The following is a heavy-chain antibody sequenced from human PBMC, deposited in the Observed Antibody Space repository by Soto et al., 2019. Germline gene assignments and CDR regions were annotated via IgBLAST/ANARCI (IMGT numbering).Heavy chain of an antibody. Sequence: LSLTCTVSGGSISSSSYYWGWIRQPPGKGLEWIGSIYYSGSTYYNPSLKSRVTISVDTSKNQFSLKLSSVTAADTAVYYCAGGGAAGKGRYYYYGMDVWGQGTTVTVSS. D-gene: IGHD6-13*01. CDR2: IYYSGST. CDR3: AGGGAAGKGRYYYYGMDV. CDR1: GGSISSSSYY. V-gene: IGHV4-39*01. J-gene: IGHJ6*02.